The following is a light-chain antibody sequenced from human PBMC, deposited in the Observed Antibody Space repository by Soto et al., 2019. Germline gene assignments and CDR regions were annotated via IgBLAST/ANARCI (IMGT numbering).Light chain of an antibody. CDR2: DAS. CDR3: QQYHTYSGT. CDR1: QSISGW. V-gene: IGKV1-5*01. Sequence: DIQMTQSPSTLSASVGDRVTITCRASQSISGWLAWYQQKPGKAPKLLIYDASSLESGVPSRFSGSGPGTEFTLTISSLQPDDFATYYCQQYHTYSGTFGQGTKVDIK. J-gene: IGKJ1*01.